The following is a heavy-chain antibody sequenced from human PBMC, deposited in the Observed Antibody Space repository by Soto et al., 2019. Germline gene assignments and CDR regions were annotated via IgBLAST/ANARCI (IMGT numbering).Heavy chain of an antibody. V-gene: IGHV3-23*01. Sequence: GGSLRLSCAVSGFTFSSYAMSWVRQAPGKGLEWVSAISGSGGSTYYADSVKGRFTISRDNSKNTLYLQMNSLRAEDTAVYYCAKGGYDFWSGYPYYYYYMDVWGKGTTVTVSS. D-gene: IGHD3-3*01. J-gene: IGHJ6*03. CDR3: AKGGYDFWSGYPYYYYYMDV. CDR2: ISGSGGST. CDR1: GFTFSSYA.